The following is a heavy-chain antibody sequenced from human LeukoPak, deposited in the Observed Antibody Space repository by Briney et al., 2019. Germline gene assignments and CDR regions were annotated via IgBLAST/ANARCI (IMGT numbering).Heavy chain of an antibody. Sequence: GGSLRLSCVASGNYWMHWVRQAPGKGLVWVSHINSDGSWTSYADSVKGRFTISKDNAKNTVYLQMNSLRAEDTAVYYCVSFYETYWGRGTLVTVS. D-gene: IGHD2/OR15-2a*01. CDR1: GNYW. V-gene: IGHV3-74*01. CDR2: INSDGSWT. CDR3: VSFYETY. J-gene: IGHJ4*02.